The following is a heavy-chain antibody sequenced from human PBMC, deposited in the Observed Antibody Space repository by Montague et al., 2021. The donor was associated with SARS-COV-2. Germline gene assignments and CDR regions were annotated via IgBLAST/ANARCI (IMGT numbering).Heavy chain of an antibody. D-gene: IGHD3-22*01. CDR2: IYYTGNT. V-gene: IGHV4-39*02. J-gene: IGHJ3*01. Sequence: SETLSLTCTVSGGSITNNIDYWAWIRQPPGKGLEWTGSIYYTGNTYYNPSLKSRVTISVVTSKDHLTLKLSSVTAAETAVYYCARLKRYFDSSGSPSAFDFWGHGTKVTVSS. CDR3: ARLKRYFDSSGSPSAFDF. CDR1: GGSITNNIDY.